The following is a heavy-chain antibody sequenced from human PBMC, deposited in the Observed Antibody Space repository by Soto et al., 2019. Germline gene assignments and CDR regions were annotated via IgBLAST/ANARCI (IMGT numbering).Heavy chain of an antibody. CDR2: IKRKTDGGTT. V-gene: IGHV3-15*01. Sequence: GGSLRLSCAASGFTFTNAWMSWVRQAPGKGLEWVGRIKRKTDGGTTDFAAPVKGRFTISRDDSKNTLYLQMNSLKTEDTAVYYCTTVGAIHYWGQGTLVTVSS. D-gene: IGHD2-2*01. CDR3: TTVGAIHY. CDR1: GFTFTNAW. J-gene: IGHJ4*02.